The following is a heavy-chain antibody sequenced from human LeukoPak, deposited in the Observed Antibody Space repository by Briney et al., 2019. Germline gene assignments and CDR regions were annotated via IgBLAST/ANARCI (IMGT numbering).Heavy chain of an antibody. D-gene: IGHD2-15*01. J-gene: IGHJ3*02. CDR2: IYHSGST. Sequence: PSETLSLTCTVSGGSISSGGYSWSWIRQPPGKGLEWIGYIYHSGSTYYNPSLKSRVTISVDRSKNQFSLKLSSVTAADTAVYYCARRDLKLRGAKLGYCSGGSCYSGAFDIWGQGTMVTVSS. CDR3: ARRDLKLRGAKLGYCSGGSCYSGAFDI. V-gene: IGHV4-30-2*01. CDR1: GGSISSGGYS.